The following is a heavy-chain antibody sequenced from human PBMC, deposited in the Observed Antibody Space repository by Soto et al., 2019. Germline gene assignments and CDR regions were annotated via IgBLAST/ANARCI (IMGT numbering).Heavy chain of an antibody. CDR3: ARVDSDTMIDY. CDR1: GYTFTSYA. CDR2: INAGNGNT. Sequence: ASVKVSCKASGYTFTSYAMHWVRQAPGQRLEWTGWINAGNGNTKYSQKFQGRVTITRDTSTSTAYMELSSLRSEDTAVYYCARVDSDTMIDYWGQGTLVTVSS. D-gene: IGHD3-22*01. J-gene: IGHJ4*02. V-gene: IGHV1-3*01.